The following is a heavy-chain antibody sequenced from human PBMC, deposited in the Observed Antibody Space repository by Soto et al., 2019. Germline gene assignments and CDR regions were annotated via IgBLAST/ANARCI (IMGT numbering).Heavy chain of an antibody. CDR2: ISSNGGST. D-gene: IGHD6-13*01. V-gene: IGHV3-64D*06. CDR3: VNGLDSSSWSPSAYYFDY. Sequence: QPGGSLRLSCSASGFTFSSYAMHWVRQAPGKGLEYVSAISSNGGSTYYADSVKGRFTISRDNSKNTLYLQMSSLRAEDTAVYYCVNGLDSSSWSPSAYYFDYWGQGTLVTVSS. J-gene: IGHJ4*02. CDR1: GFTFSSYA.